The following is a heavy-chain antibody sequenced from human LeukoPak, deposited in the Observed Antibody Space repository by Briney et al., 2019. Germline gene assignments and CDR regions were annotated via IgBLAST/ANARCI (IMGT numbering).Heavy chain of an antibody. V-gene: IGHV3-74*03. CDR1: GFTFSRYW. D-gene: IGHD5-18*01. J-gene: IGHJ4*02. CDR3: ARDFTGGYTYGYPDY. CDR2: ISPDGSTT. Sequence: GGSLRLSCAASGFTFSRYWMRWVRQAPGKGLMWVSRISPDGSTTLYADSVKGRFTISRDNSKNTLSLQMNSLRAEDTALYYCARDFTGGYTYGYPDYWGQGTLVTVSS.